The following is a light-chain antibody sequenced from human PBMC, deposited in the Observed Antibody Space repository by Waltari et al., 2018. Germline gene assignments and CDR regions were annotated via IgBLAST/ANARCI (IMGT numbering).Light chain of an antibody. CDR1: SSDVGGYNY. J-gene: IGLJ2*01. Sequence: QSALTQPPSASGSPGPSVTISCTRTSSDVGGYNYVSRYQQHPGKVPKLVIFEVSKRPSGVPDRFSGSRSGNTASLTVSGLQAEDEADYYCSSYAGSNTYVLFGGGTKLTVL. CDR2: EVS. CDR3: SSYAGSNTYVL. V-gene: IGLV2-8*01.